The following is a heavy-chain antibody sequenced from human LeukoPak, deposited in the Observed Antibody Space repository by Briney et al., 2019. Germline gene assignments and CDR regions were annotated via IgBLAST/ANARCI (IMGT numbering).Heavy chain of an antibody. CDR3: ARAAYYDFWSGYSTWFDP. Sequence: SQTLSLTCTVSGGSISSGGYYWSWIRQHPGKGLEWIGYIYYSGSTYYNPSLKSRVTISVDTSKNQFSLKLSSVTAADTAVYYCARAAYYDFWSGYSTWFDPWGQGTLVTVSS. CDR1: GGSISSGGYY. V-gene: IGHV4-31*03. J-gene: IGHJ5*02. CDR2: IYYSGST. D-gene: IGHD3-3*01.